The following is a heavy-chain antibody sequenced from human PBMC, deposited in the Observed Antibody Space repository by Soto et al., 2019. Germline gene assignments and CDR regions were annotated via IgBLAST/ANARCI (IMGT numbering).Heavy chain of an antibody. CDR2: ISYDGSNK. CDR1: GFTFSSYG. Sequence: QVQLVESGGGVVQPGRSLRLSCAASGFTFSSYGMHCVRQAPGKGLEWVAVISYDGSNKYYADSVKGRFTISRDNSKNTMYLQMDRLIADDTAVYYCAKSGPQWPTRSYYFDYWGQGTLVTVSS. J-gene: IGHJ4*02. D-gene: IGHD6-19*01. CDR3: AKSGPQWPTRSYYFDY. V-gene: IGHV3-30*18.